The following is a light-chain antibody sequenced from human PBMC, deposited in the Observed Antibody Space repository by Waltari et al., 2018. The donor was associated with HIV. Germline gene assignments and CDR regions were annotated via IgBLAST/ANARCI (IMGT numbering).Light chain of an antibody. CDR1: SSDVGNYNL. CDR2: EVS. CDR3: CSYAGSVV. J-gene: IGLJ2*01. V-gene: IGLV2-23*02. Sequence: QSALTQPASVSGSPGQSTTIPCTGTSSDVGNYNLVSWYQQHPGKAPTHMIYEVSKRPSGVSNRFSGSKSGNTASLTISGLQAEDEADYYCCSYAGSVVFGGGTKLTVL.